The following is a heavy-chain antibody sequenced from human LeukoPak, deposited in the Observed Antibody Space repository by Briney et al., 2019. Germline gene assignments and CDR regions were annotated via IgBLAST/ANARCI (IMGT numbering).Heavy chain of an antibody. CDR3: ARGSIWGARLIIAANAFDI. CDR1: GYTFTSYD. CDR2: MNPNSGNT. D-gene: IGHD6-25*01. J-gene: IGHJ3*02. V-gene: IGHV1-8*03. Sequence: ASVKVSCKGSGYTFTSYDINWVRQATGQGLEWVGWMNPNSGNTGYAQKFQGRVTITRNTSISTAYMELSSLRSEDTAVYYCARGSIWGARLIIAANAFDIWGQGTMVTVSS.